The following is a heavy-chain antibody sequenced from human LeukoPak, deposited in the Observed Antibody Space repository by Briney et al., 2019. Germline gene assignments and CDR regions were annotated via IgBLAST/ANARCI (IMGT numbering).Heavy chain of an antibody. J-gene: IGHJ4*02. D-gene: IGHD6-13*01. CDR2: IRYDGSNK. Sequence: GGSLRLSCAASGFTFSSYGMHWVRQAPGKGLEWVAFIRYDGSNKYYADSVKGRFTISRDNSKNTLYLQMNSLRAEDTAVYYCAKAEQQLACGGYWGQGTLVTVSS. CDR1: GFTFSSYG. CDR3: AKAEQQLACGGY. V-gene: IGHV3-30*02.